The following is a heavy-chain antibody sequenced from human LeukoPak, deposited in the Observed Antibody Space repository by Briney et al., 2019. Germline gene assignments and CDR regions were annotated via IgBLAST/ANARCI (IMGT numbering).Heavy chain of an antibody. V-gene: IGHV4-34*01. Sequence: PSETLSLTCAVYGGSFSGYYWSWIRQPPGKGLEWIGEINHSGSTNYNPSLKSRVTISVDTSKNQFSLKLSSVTAADTAVYYCARSTYYYDSSGWKSPANAFDIWGQGTMVTVSS. D-gene: IGHD3-22*01. CDR2: INHSGST. CDR3: ARSTYYYDSSGWKSPANAFDI. CDR1: GGSFSGYY. J-gene: IGHJ3*02.